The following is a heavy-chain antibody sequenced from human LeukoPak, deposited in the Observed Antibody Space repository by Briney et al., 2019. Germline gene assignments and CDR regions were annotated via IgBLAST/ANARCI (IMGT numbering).Heavy chain of an antibody. CDR1: GFTFSSYA. CDR2: ISGSGGST. V-gene: IGHV3-23*01. J-gene: IGHJ6*02. CDR3: ARGGATYDFSLYGMDV. D-gene: IGHD3-3*01. Sequence: GGSLRLSCAASGFTFSSYAMSWVRQAPGKGLEWVSAISGSGGSTYYADSVKGRFTISRDNYKNTLYLQMNSLRAEDTAVYYCARGGATYDFSLYGMDVWGQGTTVTVSS.